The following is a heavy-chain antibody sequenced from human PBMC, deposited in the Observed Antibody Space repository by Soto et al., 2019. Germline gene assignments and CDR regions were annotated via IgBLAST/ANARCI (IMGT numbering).Heavy chain of an antibody. CDR2: IYYSGST. J-gene: IGHJ5*02. Sequence: SETLSLTCTVSGGSISSGGYYWSWIRQHPGKGLEWIGYIYYSGSTYYNPSLKSRVTISVDTSKNQFSLKLSSVTAADTAVYYCASLDSSSSDSWFDPWGQGTLVTVSS. CDR3: ASLDSSSSDSWFDP. CDR1: GGSISSGGYY. V-gene: IGHV4-31*03. D-gene: IGHD6-6*01.